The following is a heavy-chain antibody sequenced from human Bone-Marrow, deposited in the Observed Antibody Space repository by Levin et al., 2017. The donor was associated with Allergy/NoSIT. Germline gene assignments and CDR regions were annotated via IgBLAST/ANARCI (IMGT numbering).Heavy chain of an antibody. V-gene: IGHV1-69*06. D-gene: IGHD6-6*01. CDR1: GGTFSSYA. J-gene: IGHJ5*02. CDR2: IIPIFGTA. CDR3: ARDRTRGIAARPWEFDP. Sequence: ASVKVSCKASGGTFSSYAISWVRQAPGQGLEWMGGIIPIFGTANYAQKFQGRVTITADKSTSTAYMELSSLRSEDTAVYYCARDRTRGIAARPWEFDPWGQGTLVTVSS.